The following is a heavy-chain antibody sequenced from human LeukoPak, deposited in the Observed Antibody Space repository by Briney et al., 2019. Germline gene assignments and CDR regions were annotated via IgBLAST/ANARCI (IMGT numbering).Heavy chain of an antibody. CDR3: ATDGYCSGGNCYAGHFHY. CDR2: ISYDGTND. V-gene: IGHV3-30*03. CDR1: EFSFRSYG. J-gene: IGHJ4*02. D-gene: IGHD2-15*01. Sequence: GGSLRLSCAASEFSFRSYGMNWVCQAPGKGLEWVALISYDGTNDYYVDSVRGRFTVSRDNSKNTLSLQMNSLRGEDTALYYCATDGYCSGGNCYAGHFHYWGQGTLVTVSS.